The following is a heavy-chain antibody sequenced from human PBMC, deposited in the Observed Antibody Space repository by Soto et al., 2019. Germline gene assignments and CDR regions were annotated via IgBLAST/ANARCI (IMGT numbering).Heavy chain of an antibody. CDR2: LSGSGSST. CDR3: AKGEYGSSWSFDY. D-gene: IGHD6-13*01. V-gene: IGHV3-23*01. CDR1: GFTFGRYA. J-gene: IGHJ4*02. Sequence: GGSLRLSWAASGFTFGRYAMTWVRQAPGKGLEWVSSLSGSGSSTYYADSVKGRFTISRDNSKDMLHLQMHSLRAEDTAVYYCAKGEYGSSWSFDYWGQGTLVTVSS.